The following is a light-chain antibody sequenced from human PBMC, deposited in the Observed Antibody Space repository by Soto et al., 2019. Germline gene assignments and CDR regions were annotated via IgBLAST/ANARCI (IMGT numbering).Light chain of an antibody. CDR1: SSDIGGYNY. Sequence: QSALTQPASVSGSPGQWITISCTGTSSDIGGYNYVSWYQQHPGKAPKLIIYEVTYRPSGVSNRFSGAKSGNTASLTISGLQAEDEADYYCSSYTRRTTRVFGGGTKVTVL. CDR2: EVT. CDR3: SSYTRRTTRV. J-gene: IGLJ2*01. V-gene: IGLV2-14*01.